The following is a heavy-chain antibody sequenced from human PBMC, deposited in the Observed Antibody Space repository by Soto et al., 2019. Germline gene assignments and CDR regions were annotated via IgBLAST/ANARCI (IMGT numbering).Heavy chain of an antibody. CDR1: GGSFKSGSYY. Sequence: QVLLQESGPGLVRPSETLSLTCTVSGGSFKSGSYYWSWVRQPPGKGLEWIGYVYYTGRTSYSPSLKSRVTISADTSKNQFSLILTSVTAADTAVYYCARDYDCFDHWGQGSLVTVSS. V-gene: IGHV4-61*01. CDR2: VYYTGRT. CDR3: ARDYDCFDH. D-gene: IGHD3-16*01. J-gene: IGHJ4*02.